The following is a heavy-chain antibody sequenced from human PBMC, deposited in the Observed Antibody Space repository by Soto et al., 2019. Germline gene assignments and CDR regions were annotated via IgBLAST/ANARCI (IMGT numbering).Heavy chain of an antibody. D-gene: IGHD3-10*01. Sequence: EVQLLESGGGLVQPGGSLRLSCAASGFTFSSYAMSWVRQAPGKGLEWVSAISGSGGSTYYADSVKGRFTISRDNSKNTLYLHMNSLRAEDTAVYYCAKDAGITMVRGVITLDYWGQGTLVTVSS. CDR1: GFTFSSYA. CDR3: AKDAGITMVRGVITLDY. V-gene: IGHV3-23*01. CDR2: ISGSGGST. J-gene: IGHJ4*02.